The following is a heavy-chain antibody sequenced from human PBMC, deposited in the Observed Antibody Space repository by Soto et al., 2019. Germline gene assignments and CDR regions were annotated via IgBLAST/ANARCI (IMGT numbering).Heavy chain of an antibody. V-gene: IGHV3-23*01. J-gene: IGHJ3*02. D-gene: IGHD3-3*01. Sequence: EVQLLESGGGLVQPGGSLRLSCAASGFTFSSYAMSWVRQAPGKGLEWVSAISGSGGSTYYADSVKGRFTISRDNSKNTLYLQMNSLRAEDTAVYYCARGGVPGPPRRTIFGVVIPPTADAFDIWGQGTMATVSS. CDR1: GFTFSSYA. CDR3: ARGGVPGPPRRTIFGVVIPPTADAFDI. CDR2: ISGSGGST.